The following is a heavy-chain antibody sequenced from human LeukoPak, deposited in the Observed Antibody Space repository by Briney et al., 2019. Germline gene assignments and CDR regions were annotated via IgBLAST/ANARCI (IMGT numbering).Heavy chain of an antibody. J-gene: IGHJ6*03. V-gene: IGHV5-51*01. CDR2: IYPGDSDT. Sequence: GASLEISCKGSGCSFTSYWIGWVRQMPAQGLEWLGIIYPGDSDTSYSPSFPGQVTISADKSISTAYLQWSSLNASDTAMYYCARQVGYYYYYFMAVWGEGTTDTVSS. D-gene: IGHD2-15*01. CDR3: ARQVGYYYYYFMAV. CDR1: GCSFTSYW.